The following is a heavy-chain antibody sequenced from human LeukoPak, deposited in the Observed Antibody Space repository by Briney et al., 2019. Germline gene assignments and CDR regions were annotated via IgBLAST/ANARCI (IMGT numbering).Heavy chain of an antibody. CDR1: GGSFSGYY. D-gene: IGHD3-3*01. CDR3: ARDWLRFLEWLPQGWFDP. Sequence: SETLSLTCAVYGGSFSGYYWSWIRQPPGKGLEWIGEINHSGSTNYNTSLKSRVTISVDTSKNQFSLKLSSVTAADTAVYYCARDWLRFLEWLPQGWFDPWGQGTLVTVSS. V-gene: IGHV4-34*01. CDR2: INHSGST. J-gene: IGHJ5*02.